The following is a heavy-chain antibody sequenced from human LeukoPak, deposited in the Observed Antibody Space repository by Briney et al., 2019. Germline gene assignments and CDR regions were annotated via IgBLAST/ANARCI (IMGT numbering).Heavy chain of an antibody. CDR2: ISDSGGST. Sequence: PGGSLRLSCAASGFTFSSYAMSWVRQAPGKGLEWVSAISDSGGSTYYADSVKGRFTISRDNSKNTLYLQMDSLRAEDTAVYYCAKDRRRIAVAGISPFDYWGQGTLVTVSS. CDR1: GFTFSSYA. V-gene: IGHV3-23*01. J-gene: IGHJ4*02. D-gene: IGHD6-19*01. CDR3: AKDRRRIAVAGISPFDY.